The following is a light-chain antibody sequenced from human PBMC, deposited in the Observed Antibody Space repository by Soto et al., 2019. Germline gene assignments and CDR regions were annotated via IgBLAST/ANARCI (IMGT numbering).Light chain of an antibody. Sequence: DIQLTQSPSPLSASVGDRVAITCLASQSIRTYLNWYQQKPGKAPKVLIYAASNLQSGVPPRFSGSGSGTDFPLTISSLQPEYVATYFCQQSYRTPSNFGQGTRLESK. CDR3: QQSYRTPSN. V-gene: IGKV1-39*01. J-gene: IGKJ5*01. CDR2: AAS. CDR1: QSIRTY.